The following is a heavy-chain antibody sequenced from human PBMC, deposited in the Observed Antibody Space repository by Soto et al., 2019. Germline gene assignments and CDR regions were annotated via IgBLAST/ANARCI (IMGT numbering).Heavy chain of an antibody. Sequence: QAGGSLRLSCAAPGFTFSSYAMSWVRQAPGKGLEWVSAISGSGGSTYYADSVKGRFTISRDNSKNTLYLQMNSLRAEDTAVYYCAKSGGSYYRWFDPWGQGTLVTVSS. CDR2: ISGSGGST. D-gene: IGHD1-26*01. V-gene: IGHV3-23*01. CDR1: GFTFSSYA. J-gene: IGHJ5*02. CDR3: AKSGGSYYRWFDP.